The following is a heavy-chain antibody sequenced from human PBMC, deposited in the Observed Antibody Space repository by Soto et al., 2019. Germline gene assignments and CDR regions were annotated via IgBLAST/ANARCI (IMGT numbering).Heavy chain of an antibody. V-gene: IGHV4-31*03. D-gene: IGHD3-10*01. CDR1: GGSISSGGYY. Sequence: SETLSLTCTVSGGSISSGGYYWSWIRQHPGKGLEWIGYIYYSGSTYYNPSLKSRVTISVDTSKNQFSLKLSSVTAADTAVYYCAREDTMVRAPDAFESWGQGTMVTVSS. CDR2: IYYSGST. J-gene: IGHJ3*02. CDR3: AREDTMVRAPDAFES.